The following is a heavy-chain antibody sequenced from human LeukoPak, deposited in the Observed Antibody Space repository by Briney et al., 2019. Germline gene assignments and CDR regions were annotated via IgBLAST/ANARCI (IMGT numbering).Heavy chain of an antibody. J-gene: IGHJ5*02. Sequence: SETLSLTCTVSGGSISSYYWSWIRQPPGKGVEWIGYIYYSGSTNYNPSLKSRVTISLDTSRNQFSLKLSSVTAADTAVYYCARDTGGTYYYGSGTYYSPGWFDPWGQGTLVTVSS. CDR3: ARDTGGTYYYGSGTYYSPGWFDP. CDR2: IYYSGST. V-gene: IGHV4-59*12. CDR1: GGSISSYY. D-gene: IGHD3-10*01.